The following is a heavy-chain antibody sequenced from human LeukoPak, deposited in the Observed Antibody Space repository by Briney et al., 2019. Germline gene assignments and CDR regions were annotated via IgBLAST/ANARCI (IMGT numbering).Heavy chain of an antibody. CDR2: ISGSGGST. Sequence: GRSLRLSCAASAPTFSTNALRSVGQAPGKGLEWVSAISGSGGSTYHADSVKGRFTISRDNSKNTLCLQMNSLRAEDTALYYCARRFCSSTSCYAGLDQWGQGTLVTVSS. CDR1: APTFSTNA. CDR3: ARRFCSSTSCYAGLDQ. V-gene: IGHV3-23*01. J-gene: IGHJ4*02. D-gene: IGHD2-2*01.